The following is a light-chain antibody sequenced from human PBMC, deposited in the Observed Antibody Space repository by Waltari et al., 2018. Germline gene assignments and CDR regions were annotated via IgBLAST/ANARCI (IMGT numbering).Light chain of an antibody. CDR2: VNSDGSH. J-gene: IGLJ3*02. V-gene: IGLV4-69*01. Sequence: QLVLTQSPSASASLGASVKLTCTLSSGHSSNVIAWLQQQPEKGPRYLMKVNSDGSHSKGDKIPDRFSGSSSGTEHYLTISSLQSEGGADYYCQTGGHGTWVFGGGTKLTIL. CDR1: SGHSSNV. CDR3: QTGGHGTWV.